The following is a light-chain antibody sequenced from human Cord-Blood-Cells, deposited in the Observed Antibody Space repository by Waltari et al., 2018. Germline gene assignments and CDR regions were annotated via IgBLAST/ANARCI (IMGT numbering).Light chain of an antibody. CDR3: SSYAGSNKV. Sequence: QSALTQPPSASGSPGQSVTISCTGTSSDVGGYNYVSWYQQHPGKAPKLMIYEVSKRPSGGPYRFSGSKSGNTASLTVSGLQAEDEADYYCSSYAGSNKVFGGGTKLTVL. J-gene: IGLJ3*02. V-gene: IGLV2-8*01. CDR1: SSDVGGYNY. CDR2: EVS.